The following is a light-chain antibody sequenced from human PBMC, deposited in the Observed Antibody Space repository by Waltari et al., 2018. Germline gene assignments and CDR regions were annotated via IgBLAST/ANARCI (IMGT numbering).Light chain of an antibody. CDR2: EVR. Sequence: QSALTQPASVSGSPGQSITISCTGTNSDVGGYDYVSWYQQHPGKAPKLMIYEVRNRPSGFSSRFSGSKSGNTASLTISGLQAEYEADYYCSSYTSSNTVFGGGTKLTVL. J-gene: IGLJ2*01. CDR3: SSYTSSNTV. CDR1: NSDVGGYDY. V-gene: IGLV2-14*01.